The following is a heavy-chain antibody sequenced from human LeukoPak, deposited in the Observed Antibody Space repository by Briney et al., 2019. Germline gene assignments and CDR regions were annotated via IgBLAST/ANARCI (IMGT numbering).Heavy chain of an antibody. V-gene: IGHV3-7*01. D-gene: IGHD1-14*01. CDR3: TRDRSRAEDD. Sequence: SGGSLRLSCAASGFTFSGHWMSWVRQAPGKGLEWVANINQGGSDKYYVDSVKGRFTISRDNANNLLYLQMNSLRGEDTAVYYCTRDRSRAEDDWGQETLVTVSS. J-gene: IGHJ4*02. CDR1: GFTFSGHW. CDR2: INQGGSDK.